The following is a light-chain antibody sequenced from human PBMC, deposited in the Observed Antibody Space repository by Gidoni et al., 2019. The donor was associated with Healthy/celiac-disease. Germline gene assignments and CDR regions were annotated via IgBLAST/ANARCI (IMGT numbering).Light chain of an antibody. V-gene: IGKV1-5*03. CDR3: QQYNSYLYT. J-gene: IGKJ2*01. CDR2: KAS. CDR1: QSISSW. Sequence: DIQMTQSPSTLSASAGDRVTITCRASQSISSWLAWYQQKPGKAPKLLIYKASSLESGVPSRFSGSGSGKEFTLTISSLQPDDFATYYCQQYNSYLYTFGQGTKLEIK.